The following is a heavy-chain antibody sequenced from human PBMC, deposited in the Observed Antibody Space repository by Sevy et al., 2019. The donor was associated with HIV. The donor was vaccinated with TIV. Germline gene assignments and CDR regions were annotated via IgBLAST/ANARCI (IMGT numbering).Heavy chain of an antibody. CDR2: ISAYNGNT. V-gene: IGHV1-18*01. CDR1: GYTFTSYG. J-gene: IGHJ4*02. CDR3: ARDLSSYYYDSSGPGALFDY. Sequence: ASVKVSCKASGYTFTSYGINWVRLAPGQGLEWMGWISAYNGNTNYAQKLQGRVTMTTDTSTSTAYMELRSLRSDDTAVYYCARDLSSYYYDSSGPGALFDYWGQGTLVTVSS. D-gene: IGHD3-22*01.